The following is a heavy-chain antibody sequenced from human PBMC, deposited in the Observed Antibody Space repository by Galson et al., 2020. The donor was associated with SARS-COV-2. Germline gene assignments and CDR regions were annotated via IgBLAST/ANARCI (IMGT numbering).Heavy chain of an antibody. V-gene: IGHV3-21*01. CDR3: VRDNYNSGEGFLDY. CDR1: GFAFSSYS. Sequence: AGGSLRLSCAASGFAFSSYSMNWVRQAPGKGLEWVSSVSSSSAYIYYADALKGRFTISRDNAKNSLYLQMNSLRAEDTAIYYCVRDNYNSGEGFLDYWGQGVLVIVSS. D-gene: IGHD6-19*01. CDR2: VSSSSAYI. J-gene: IGHJ4*02.